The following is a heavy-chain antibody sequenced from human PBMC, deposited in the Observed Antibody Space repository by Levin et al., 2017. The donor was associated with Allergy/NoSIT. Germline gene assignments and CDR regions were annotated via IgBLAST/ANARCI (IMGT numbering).Heavy chain of an antibody. Sequence: GESLKISCAASGFTFSSYWMSWVHQAPGKGLEWVADIKQDGSEKNYVDSVKGRFTISRDNAKNSLYLQMNSLRAEDTAVYYCARGLDTGMAPQHWGQGTLVTASS. CDR2: IKQDGSEK. D-gene: IGHD5-18*01. CDR1: GFTFSSYW. V-gene: IGHV3-7*01. J-gene: IGHJ4*02. CDR3: ARGLDTGMAPQH.